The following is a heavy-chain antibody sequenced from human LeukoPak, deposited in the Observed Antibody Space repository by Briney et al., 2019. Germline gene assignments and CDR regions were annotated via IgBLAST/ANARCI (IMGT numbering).Heavy chain of an antibody. CDR3: ARDHTMTYYYDSSGSNGMDV. CDR1: GGTFSSYA. J-gene: IGHJ6*02. CDR2: IIPILGIA. Sequence: SVKVSCKASGGTFSSYAISWVRQAPGQGLEWMGRIIPILGIANYAQKFQGRVTITADKSTSTAYMELSSLRSEDTAVYYCARDHTMTYYYDSSGSNGMDVWGQGTTVTVSS. V-gene: IGHV1-69*04. D-gene: IGHD3-22*01.